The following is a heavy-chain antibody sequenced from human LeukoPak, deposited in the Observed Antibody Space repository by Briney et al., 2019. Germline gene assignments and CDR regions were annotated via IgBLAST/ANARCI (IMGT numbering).Heavy chain of an antibody. J-gene: IGHJ4*02. V-gene: IGHV3-23*01. CDR2: ISSSGGST. Sequence: GGSLRLSCAASGFTFSSYGMSWVRQAPGKGLEWVSAISSSGGSTYYADSAKGRFTISRDNSKNTLYLQMNCLRAEDTAVYYCVGCSGGSCYSGPLEYWGQGTLVTVSS. D-gene: IGHD2-15*01. CDR1: GFTFSSYG. CDR3: VGCSGGSCYSGPLEY.